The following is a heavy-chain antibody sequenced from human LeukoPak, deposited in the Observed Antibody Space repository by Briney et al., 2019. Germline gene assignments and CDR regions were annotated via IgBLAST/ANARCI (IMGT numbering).Heavy chain of an antibody. CDR3: ARGFLGYSSSWYGY. V-gene: IGHV3-33*01. CDR2: IWYDGSNK. J-gene: IGHJ4*02. Sequence: PGRSLRLSCAASGFTCSSYGMHWVRQAPGKGLEWVAVIWYDGSNKYYADSVKGRFTISRDNSKNTLYLQMNSLRAEDTAVYYCARGFLGYSSSWYGYWGQGTLVTVSS. CDR1: GFTCSSYG. D-gene: IGHD6-13*01.